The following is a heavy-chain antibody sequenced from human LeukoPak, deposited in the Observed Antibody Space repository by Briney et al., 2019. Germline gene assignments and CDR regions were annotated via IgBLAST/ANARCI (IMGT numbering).Heavy chain of an antibody. CDR2: IYGGGGT. CDR3: TRDLICSGGSCYSDY. CDR1: GFTFSSYG. J-gene: IGHJ4*02. V-gene: IGHV3-53*01. D-gene: IGHD2-15*01. Sequence: GGSLRLSCAASGFTFSSYGMHWVRQAPGKGLEWVSAIYGGGGTYYADSVKGRFTISRDNSKNTLYLQMNSLRAEDTAVYYCTRDLICSGGSCYSDYWGQGTLVTVSS.